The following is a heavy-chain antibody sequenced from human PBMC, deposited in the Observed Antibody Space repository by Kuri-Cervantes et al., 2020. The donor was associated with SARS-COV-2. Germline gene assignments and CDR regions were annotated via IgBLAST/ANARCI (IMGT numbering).Heavy chain of an antibody. CDR3: ARESHDFWSGRRRGFDY. D-gene: IGHD3-3*01. J-gene: IGHJ4*02. CDR2: INHSGST. Sequence: SETLSLTCAVSGGSISSGYYWGWIRQPPGKGLEWIGEINHSGSTNYNPSLKSRVTISVDTSKNQFSLKLSSVTAADTAVYYCARESHDFWSGRRRGFDYWGQGTLVTVSS. V-gene: IGHV4-34*01. CDR1: GGSISSGYY.